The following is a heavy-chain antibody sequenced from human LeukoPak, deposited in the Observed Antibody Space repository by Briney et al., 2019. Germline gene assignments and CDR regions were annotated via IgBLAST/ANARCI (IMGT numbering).Heavy chain of an antibody. D-gene: IGHD6-19*01. J-gene: IGHJ4*02. CDR3: ARRGSGRYSSGWDDY. V-gene: IGHV1-18*01. CDR1: GYTFTSYG. Sequence: ASVKVSCKASGYTFTSYGISWVRQAPGQGLEWMGWISAYNGNTNYAQKLQGRVTMTTDTSTSTAYMELRSLRSDDTAVYYCARRGSGRYSSGWDDYWGQGTLVTVSS. CDR2: ISAYNGNT.